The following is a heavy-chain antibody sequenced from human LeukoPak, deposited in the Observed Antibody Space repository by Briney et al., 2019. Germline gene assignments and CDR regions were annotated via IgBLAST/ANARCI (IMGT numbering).Heavy chain of an antibody. D-gene: IGHD3-10*01. CDR1: GYTLTELS. Sequence: GASVKVSCKVSGYTLTELSMHWVRQAPGKGLEWRGGFDPEDGETIYAQKFQGRVTMTEDTSTDTAYMELSSLRSEDTAVYYCARVGYYASGPFSYFDYWGQGTLVTVSS. V-gene: IGHV1-24*01. J-gene: IGHJ4*02. CDR3: ARVGYYASGPFSYFDY. CDR2: FDPEDGET.